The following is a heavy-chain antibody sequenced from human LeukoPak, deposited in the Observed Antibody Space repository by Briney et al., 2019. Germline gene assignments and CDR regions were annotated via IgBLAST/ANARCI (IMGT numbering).Heavy chain of an antibody. Sequence: PGGSLRLSCAASGFTFSSYAVSWVRQSPGKGLEWVLSISGSGGSTYSADSVKGRFTISRDNSKNTLYLQMNSLRAEDTALYYCAKDRSCTNDICHGDFDYWGQGTLVTVSS. CDR1: GFTFSSYA. J-gene: IGHJ4*02. D-gene: IGHD2-8*01. V-gene: IGHV3-23*01. CDR3: AKDRSCTNDICHGDFDY. CDR2: ISGSGGST.